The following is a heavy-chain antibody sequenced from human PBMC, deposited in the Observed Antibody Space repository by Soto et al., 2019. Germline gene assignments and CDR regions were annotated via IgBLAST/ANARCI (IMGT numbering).Heavy chain of an antibody. Sequence: SVKVSCKASGGTFSSYAISWVRQAPGQGLEWMGGIIPIFGTANYAQKFQGRVTITADESTSTAYMELSSLRSEDTAVYYCARAETYHTAMAVDYYYYYGMDVWGQGTPVTVSS. V-gene: IGHV1-69*13. CDR1: GGTFSSYA. J-gene: IGHJ6*02. CDR3: ARAETYHTAMAVDYYYYYGMDV. CDR2: IIPIFGTA. D-gene: IGHD5-18*01.